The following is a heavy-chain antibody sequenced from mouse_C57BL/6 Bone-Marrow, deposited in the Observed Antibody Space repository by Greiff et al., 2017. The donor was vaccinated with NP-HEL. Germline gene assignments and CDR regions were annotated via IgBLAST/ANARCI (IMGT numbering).Heavy chain of an antibody. J-gene: IGHJ4*01. CDR3: ARIPPITTVVPYYAMDY. CDR2: IYPRSGNT. D-gene: IGHD1-1*01. V-gene: IGHV1-81*01. Sequence: VQGVESGAELARPGASVKLSCKASGYTFTSYGISWVKQRTGQGLEWIGEIYPRSGNTYYNEKFKGKATLTADKSSSTAYMELRSLTSEDSAVYFCARIPPITTVVPYYAMDYWGQGTSVTVSS. CDR1: GYTFTSYG.